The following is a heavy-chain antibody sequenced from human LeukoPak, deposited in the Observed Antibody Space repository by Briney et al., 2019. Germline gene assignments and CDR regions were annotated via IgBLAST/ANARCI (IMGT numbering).Heavy chain of an antibody. V-gene: IGHV3-23*01. D-gene: IGHD6-19*01. J-gene: IGHJ4*02. CDR2: ISGSGDRT. CDR3: AKVVAVAQFDY. Sequence: PGGSLRLSCAAPGFTFSSYAMTWVRQAPGKGLEWVSAISGSGDRTYYADSVKGRFTISRDNSKNTLYLQMSSLRAEDTAVYYCAKVVAVAQFDYWGQGTLVTVSS. CDR1: GFTFSSYA.